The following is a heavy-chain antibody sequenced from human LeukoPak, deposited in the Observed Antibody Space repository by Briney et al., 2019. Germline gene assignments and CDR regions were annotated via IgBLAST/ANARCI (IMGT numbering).Heavy chain of an antibody. CDR2: ISRDGSTP. CDR3: ARDIRGNYFDS. CDR1: GFIFDDSL. J-gene: IGHJ4*02. Sequence: GGSLRLSCVASGFIFDDSLMHWVRQALGKGLEWISLISRDGSTPYYADSVKGRFTISRDNSKNSLFLQMNSLTPEDTAVYYCARDIRGNYFDSWGQGTLVTVSS. D-gene: IGHD3-16*01. V-gene: IGHV3-43*01.